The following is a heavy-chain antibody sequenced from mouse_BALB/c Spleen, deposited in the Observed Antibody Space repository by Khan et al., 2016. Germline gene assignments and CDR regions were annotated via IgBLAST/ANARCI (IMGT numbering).Heavy chain of an antibody. CDR1: GFTFSSFG. Sequence: EVELVESGGGLVQPGGSRKLSCAASGFTFSSFGMHWVRQAPGKGLEWVAYISSGSSTIYYADTVKGRFTISRDNPKTTLFLQMTSLRSEDSAMYYCARKGARKSYAMDYWGQGTSVTVSS. CDR2: ISSGSSTI. J-gene: IGHJ4*01. CDR3: ARKGARKSYAMDY. V-gene: IGHV5-17*02.